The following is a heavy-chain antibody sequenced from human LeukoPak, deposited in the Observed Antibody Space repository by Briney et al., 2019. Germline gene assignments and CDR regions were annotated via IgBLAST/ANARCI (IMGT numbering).Heavy chain of an antibody. V-gene: IGHV1-46*01. CDR2: INPSGGST. CDR3: ARDHCGGDCYLDY. CDR1: GYTFTSYG. D-gene: IGHD2-21*02. Sequence: ASVKVSCKASGYTFTSYGISWVRQAPGQGLEWMGIINPSGGSTSYAQKFQGRVTMTRDTSTSTVYMELSSLRSEDTAVYYCARDHCGGDCYLDYWGQGTLVTVSS. J-gene: IGHJ4*02.